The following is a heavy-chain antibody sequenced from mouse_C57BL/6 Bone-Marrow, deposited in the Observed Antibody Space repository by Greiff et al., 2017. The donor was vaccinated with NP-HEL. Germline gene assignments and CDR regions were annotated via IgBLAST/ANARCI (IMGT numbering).Heavy chain of an antibody. Sequence: EVNVVESGGGLVKPGGSLKLSCAASGFTFSSYTMSWVRQTPEKRLEWVATISGGGGNTYYPDSVKGRFTISRDNAKNTLYLQMSSLRSEDTALYYCARQAITTVNSYYFDYWGQGTTLTVSS. J-gene: IGHJ2*01. V-gene: IGHV5-9*01. CDR2: ISGGGGNT. CDR3: ARQAITTVNSYYFDY. CDR1: GFTFSSYT. D-gene: IGHD1-1*01.